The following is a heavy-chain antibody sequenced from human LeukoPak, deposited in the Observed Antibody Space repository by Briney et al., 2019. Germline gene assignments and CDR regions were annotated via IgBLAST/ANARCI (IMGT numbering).Heavy chain of an antibody. CDR3: ARDNAGYDY. Sequence: PGGSLRLSCVVSGFTFSDYTMNWVRQAPGKGLEWLSYITRSSSPIYYADSVKGRFTTSRDNAKNSLYLQMNSLRAEDTAVYYCARDNAGYDYWGQGTLVTVSS. D-gene: IGHD5-12*01. J-gene: IGHJ4*02. CDR1: GFTFSDYT. V-gene: IGHV3-48*01. CDR2: ITRSSSPI.